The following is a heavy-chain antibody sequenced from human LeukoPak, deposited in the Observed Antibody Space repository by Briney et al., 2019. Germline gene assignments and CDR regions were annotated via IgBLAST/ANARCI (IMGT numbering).Heavy chain of an antibody. Sequence: GGSLRLSCAASGFTFSTYWMHWVRQAPGKGLVWVSRIKSDGSGTSYADSVKGRFTISRDNAKNTLSLQMNSLRAEDTAVYYCARGNSSGWYYFDYWGQGTLVTVSS. D-gene: IGHD6-19*01. J-gene: IGHJ4*02. V-gene: IGHV3-74*01. CDR3: ARGNSSGWYYFDY. CDR2: IKSDGSGT. CDR1: GFTFSTYW.